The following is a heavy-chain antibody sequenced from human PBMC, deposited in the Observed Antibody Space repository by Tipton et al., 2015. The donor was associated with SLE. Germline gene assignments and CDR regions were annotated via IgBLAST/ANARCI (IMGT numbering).Heavy chain of an antibody. CDR2: IYSGGST. D-gene: IGHD4-17*01. J-gene: IGHJ4*02. Sequence: SLRLSCAASGFTVSSNYMSWVRQAPGKGLEWVSVIYSGGSTYYADSVKGRFTISRDNSKNTLHLQMNSLRAEDTAVYYCARDLTTPYYYFDYWGQGTLVTVSS. CDR3: ARDLTTPYYYFDY. V-gene: IGHV3-53*05. CDR1: GFTVSSNY.